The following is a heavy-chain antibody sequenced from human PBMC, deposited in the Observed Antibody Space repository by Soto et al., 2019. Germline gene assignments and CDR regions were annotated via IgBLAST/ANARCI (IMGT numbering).Heavy chain of an antibody. CDR3: TRVVFWSADISYFDY. J-gene: IGHJ4*02. CDR2: IRSKPYGGRT. CDR1: GFTFGEYS. D-gene: IGHD3-3*01. V-gene: IGHV3-49*04. Sequence: PGGSLRLSCKTSGFTFGEYSMSWVRQAPGKGLEWVGFIRSKPYGGRTEYAASVRGRFSVSRADSKSIAYLQMNNLKTEDTAVYYCTRVVFWSADISYFDYWGQGTLVTVSS.